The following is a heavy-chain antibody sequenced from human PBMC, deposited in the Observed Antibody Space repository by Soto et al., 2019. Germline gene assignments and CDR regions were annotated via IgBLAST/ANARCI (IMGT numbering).Heavy chain of an antibody. D-gene: IGHD5-18*01. J-gene: IGHJ4*02. CDR1: GFTFSSYA. V-gene: IGHV3-23*01. CDR3: AKDKGGYSYGSYYFDD. CDR2: ISGSGGST. Sequence: GGSLRLSCAASGFTFSSYAMSWVRQAPGKGLEWVSAISGSGGSTYYADSVKGRFTISRDNSKNTLYLQMNSLRAEDTAVYYCAKDKGGYSYGSYYFDDWGQGTLVTVSS.